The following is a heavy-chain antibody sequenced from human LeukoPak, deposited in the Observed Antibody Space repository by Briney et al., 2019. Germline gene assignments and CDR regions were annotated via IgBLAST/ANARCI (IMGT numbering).Heavy chain of an antibody. J-gene: IGHJ4*02. CDR3: ARVPGSGYYFDY. D-gene: IGHD3-22*01. V-gene: IGHV3-20*04. Sequence: PGGSLRLSCAASGFTFDEYGMSWVRQAPGKGLDWVSGINWNGGSTGYADSVKGRFTISRDNAKNSLYLQMNSLRAEDTALYYCARVPGSGYYFDYWGQGTLVTVSS. CDR1: GFTFDEYG. CDR2: INWNGGST.